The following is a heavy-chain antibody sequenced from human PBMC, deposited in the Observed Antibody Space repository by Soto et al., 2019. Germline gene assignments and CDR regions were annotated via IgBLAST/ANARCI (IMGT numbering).Heavy chain of an antibody. Sequence: SETLSLTCTVSGGSISSSSYYWGWIRQPPGKGLEWIGSIYYSGSTYYNPSLKSRVTISVDTSKNQFSLKLGSVTAADTAVYYCARITAMGYYYYGMDVWGQGTTVTVSS. CDR1: GGSISSSSYY. J-gene: IGHJ6*02. CDR3: ARITAMGYYYYGMDV. CDR2: IYYSGST. D-gene: IGHD5-18*01. V-gene: IGHV4-39*01.